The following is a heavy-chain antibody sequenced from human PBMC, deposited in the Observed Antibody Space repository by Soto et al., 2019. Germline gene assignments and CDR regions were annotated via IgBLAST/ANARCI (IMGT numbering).Heavy chain of an antibody. D-gene: IGHD3-22*01. CDR2: IKSKTDGGTT. CDR1: GFIFSNAC. V-gene: IGHV3-15*07. J-gene: IGHJ4*02. Sequence: AGSLRLSCAASGFIFSNACMNWVRHAPGKGLEWVGRIKSKTDGGTTDYAAHVKGRFTISRDDSKNTLYLQMNSLKTEDTAVYYCTTDQRGYYESSGYYYCYWDQGT. CDR3: TTDQRGYYESSGYYYCY.